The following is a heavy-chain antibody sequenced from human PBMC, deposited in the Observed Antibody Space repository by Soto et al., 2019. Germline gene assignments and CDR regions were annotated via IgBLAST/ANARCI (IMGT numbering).Heavy chain of an antibody. CDR2: IDWDDDK. CDR1: GISLRPRGKC. D-gene: IGHD3-10*01. V-gene: IGHV2-70*01. Sequence: GXRPTVVDATQTLRLPCTFSGISLRPRGKCESWCRQHPGKAVEWPSIIDWDDDKYYSTSLKTRLTISKDTPQNQVVLTMTNMDPVDTATYFCARIQGTMVRGVISTTLFDYRRQGSLVTFSS. J-gene: IGHJ4*02. CDR3: ARIQGTMVRGVISTTLFDY.